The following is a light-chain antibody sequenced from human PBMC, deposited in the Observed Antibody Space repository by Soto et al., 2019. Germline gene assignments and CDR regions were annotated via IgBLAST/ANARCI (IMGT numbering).Light chain of an antibody. J-gene: IGKJ1*01. CDR1: QRMSGW. V-gene: IGKV1-5*01. CDR2: DAS. CDR3: QKSYSTPRT. Sequence: DIQMTQSPSALSASVGDAVTITCRASQRMSGWLAWHQQKPGKAPKLLIYDASSLESGVPSRFSGSGSGTEFTLTISSLQPDDFATYYCQKSYSTPRTFGQGTKVDIK.